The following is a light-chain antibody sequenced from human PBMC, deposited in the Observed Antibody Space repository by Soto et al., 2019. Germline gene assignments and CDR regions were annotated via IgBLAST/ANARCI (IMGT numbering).Light chain of an antibody. CDR1: SSDAGNYNL. J-gene: IGLJ1*01. Sequence: QSVLAQPASVSGSPGQSITISCTGTSSDAGNYNLVSWYQQHPGKAPKLMIYEGSKRPSGVSNRFSGSKSGNTASLTISILQAEDEADYYCCSYAGSSTYVFGTGTKVTVL. V-gene: IGLV2-23*01. CDR3: CSYAGSSTYV. CDR2: EGS.